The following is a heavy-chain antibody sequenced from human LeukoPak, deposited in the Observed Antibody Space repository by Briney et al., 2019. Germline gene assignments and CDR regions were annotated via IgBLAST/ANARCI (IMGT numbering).Heavy chain of an antibody. J-gene: IGHJ4*02. CDR2: IYYSGST. CDR1: GGSIYNYY. CDR3: AREPAWVTENGYFYY. D-gene: IGHD5-18*01. V-gene: IGHV4-59*01. Sequence: SETLSLTSTVSGGSIYNYYTSWIRQPPGKGLEWIGYIYYSGSTNYNPSLKSRVTISVDTSKKQFSLKLSSVIAADTAVYYCAREPAWVTENGYFYYWGQGTLVTVSS.